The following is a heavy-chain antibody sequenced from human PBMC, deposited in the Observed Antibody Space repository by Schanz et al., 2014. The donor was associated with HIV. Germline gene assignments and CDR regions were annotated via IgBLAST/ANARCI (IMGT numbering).Heavy chain of an antibody. J-gene: IGHJ3*02. Sequence: QVQLVESGGGVVQPGRSLRLSCAASGFTFSSYGMHWVRQAPGKGLEWGAVIWYDGSNKYYADSVKGRFTISRDNSKNTLYLQMNSLRAEDTDVYYCAKDGSWEAFDACDIWGQGTMVTVSS. CDR3: AKDGSWEAFDACDI. CDR2: IWYDGSNK. V-gene: IGHV3-30*18. CDR1: GFTFSSYG. D-gene: IGHD1-26*01.